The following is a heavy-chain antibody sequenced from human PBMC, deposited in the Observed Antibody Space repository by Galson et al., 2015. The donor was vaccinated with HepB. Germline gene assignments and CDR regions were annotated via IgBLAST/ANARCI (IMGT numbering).Heavy chain of an antibody. CDR2: IYYSGST. CDR1: GGSISSYY. D-gene: IGHD5-12*01. V-gene: IGHV4-59*01. CDR3: ARGSGGYDYKFDY. J-gene: IGHJ4*02. Sequence: ETLSLTCTVSGGSISSYYWSWIRQPPGRGLEWIGYIYYSGSTNYNPSLKSRVTISVDTSKNQFSLKLSSVTAADTAVYYCARGSGGYDYKFDYWGQGTLVTVSS.